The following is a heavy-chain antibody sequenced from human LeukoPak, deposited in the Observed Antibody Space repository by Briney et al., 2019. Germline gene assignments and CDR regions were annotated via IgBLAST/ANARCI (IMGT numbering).Heavy chain of an antibody. V-gene: IGHV4-34*01. CDR1: GGSFSGYY. CDR3: ARVAQQLVYYYYYYGMDV. Sequence: PSETLSLTCAVYGGSFSGYYWSWIRQPPGRGLVWIGEINHSGSNNYNPSLKSRVTISVDTSKNQFSLKLSSVTAADTAVYYCARVAQQLVYYYYYYGMDVWGQGTTVTVSS. J-gene: IGHJ6*02. D-gene: IGHD6-13*01. CDR2: INHSGSN.